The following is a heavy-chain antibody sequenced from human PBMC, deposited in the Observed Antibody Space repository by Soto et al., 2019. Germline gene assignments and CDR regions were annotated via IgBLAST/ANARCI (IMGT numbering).Heavy chain of an antibody. CDR2: INAGNGNT. J-gene: IGHJ4*02. CDR3: AGQGGYCSSTSCYPF. D-gene: IGHD2-2*03. CDR1: GYTFTSYA. V-gene: IGHV1-3*01. Sequence: QVQLVQSGAEVKKPGASVKVSCKASGYTFTSYAMHWVRQAPGQRLEWMGWINAGNGNTKYSQKFQGRVTITRDTSASTAYMELSSLRSEDTAVYYCAGQGGYCSSTSCYPFWGQETLVTVSS.